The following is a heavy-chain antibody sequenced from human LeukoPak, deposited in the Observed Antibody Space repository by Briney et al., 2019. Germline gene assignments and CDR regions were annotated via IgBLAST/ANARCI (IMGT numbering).Heavy chain of an antibody. V-gene: IGHV3-30*04. D-gene: IGHD2-2*01. CDR3: ARDRCVSCPAWNWFDP. Sequence: PGGSLRLSCAASGFTFNNYAMHWVRQAPGKGLEWVAVISYDGSNKYYVDSVKGRFTISRDDSKSTLYLRMNTLRAEDTAVYYCARDRCVSCPAWNWFDPWGQGTLVTVSP. CDR1: GFTFNNYA. CDR2: ISYDGSNK. J-gene: IGHJ5*02.